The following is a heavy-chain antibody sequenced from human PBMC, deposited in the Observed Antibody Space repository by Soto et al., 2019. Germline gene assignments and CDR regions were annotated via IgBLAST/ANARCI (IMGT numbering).Heavy chain of an antibody. V-gene: IGHV3-23*01. D-gene: IGHD3-10*01. CDR3: AKRSRWFGELLSVPFDY. CDR2: ISGSGGST. Sequence: EVQLLESGGGLVQPGGSLRLSCAASGFTFSSYAMSWVRQAPGKGLEWVSAISGSGGSTYYADSVKGRFTISRDNSKNPLYLQMNSLRAEDTAVYYCAKRSRWFGELLSVPFDYWGQGTLVTVSS. CDR1: GFTFSSYA. J-gene: IGHJ4*02.